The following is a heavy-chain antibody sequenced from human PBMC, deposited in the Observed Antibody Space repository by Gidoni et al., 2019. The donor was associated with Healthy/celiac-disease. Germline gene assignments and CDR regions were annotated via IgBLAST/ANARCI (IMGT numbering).Heavy chain of an antibody. J-gene: IGHJ4*02. Sequence: GLEWIGEINHSGSTNYNPSLKSRVTISVDTSKNQFSLKLSSVTAADTAVYYCARVGYVGDFDYWGQGTLVTVSS. V-gene: IGHV4-34*01. CDR2: INHSGST. CDR3: ARVGYVGDFDY. D-gene: IGHD3-16*01.